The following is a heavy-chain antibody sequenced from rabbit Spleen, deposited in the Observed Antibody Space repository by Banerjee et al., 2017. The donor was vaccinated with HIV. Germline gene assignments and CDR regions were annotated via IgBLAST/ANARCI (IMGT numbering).Heavy chain of an antibody. J-gene: IGHJ6*01. Sequence: LEESGGGLVKPGGTLTLTCTVSGFSFSSNWICWVRQAPGKGLEWIACIDVGSGGFTYYANWAKGRFTISKTSSTTVTLHMTSLTAADTAAYFCARAPYSYDYAAYTYIAYYGMDLWGQGTLVTVS. CDR2: IDVGSGGFT. V-gene: IGHV1S45*01. CDR3: ARAPYSYDYAAYTYIAYYGMDL. D-gene: IGHD6-1*01. CDR1: GFSFSSNW.